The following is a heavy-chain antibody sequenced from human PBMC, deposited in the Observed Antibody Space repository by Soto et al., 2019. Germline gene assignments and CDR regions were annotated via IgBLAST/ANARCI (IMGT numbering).Heavy chain of an antibody. J-gene: IGHJ6*03. CDR2: IGTAGDT. Sequence: EVQLVESGGGLVQPGGSLRLSCAASGFTFSSYDMHWVRQATGKGLEWVSAIGTAGDTYYPGSVKGRFTISRENAKNSLYLQMNSLRAGDTAVYYCAREANNYHLYYYYYYMDVWGKGTTVTVSS. CDR3: AREANNYHLYYYYYYMDV. D-gene: IGHD3-3*01. CDR1: GFTFSSYD. V-gene: IGHV3-13*01.